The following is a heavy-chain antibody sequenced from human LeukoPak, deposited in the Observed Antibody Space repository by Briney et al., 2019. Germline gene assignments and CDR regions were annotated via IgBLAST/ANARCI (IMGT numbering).Heavy chain of an antibody. Sequence: SETLSLTCAMYGGSFSGYYWSWIRQPPGKGLEWIGQINHSGSTNYNPSLKSRVTISVDTSKNQFSLKLSSVTAADTAVYYCAREQIAAAFASDYWGQGTLVTVSS. CDR1: GGSFSGYY. CDR2: INHSGST. D-gene: IGHD6-13*01. V-gene: IGHV4-34*01. CDR3: AREQIAAAFASDY. J-gene: IGHJ4*02.